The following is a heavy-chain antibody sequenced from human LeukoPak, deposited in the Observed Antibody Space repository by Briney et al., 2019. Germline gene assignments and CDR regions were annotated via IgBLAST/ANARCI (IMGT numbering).Heavy chain of an antibody. J-gene: IGHJ4*02. CDR3: ARGRLQFDY. Sequence: PSETLSLTCTVSGGSISSSSYYWGWIRQPPGKGLEWIGSIYHSGSTYYNPSLKSRVTISVDTSKNQFSLKLSSVTAADTAVYYCARGRLQFDYWGQGTLVTVSS. D-gene: IGHD5-24*01. CDR2: IYHSGST. CDR1: GGSISSSSYY. V-gene: IGHV4-39*07.